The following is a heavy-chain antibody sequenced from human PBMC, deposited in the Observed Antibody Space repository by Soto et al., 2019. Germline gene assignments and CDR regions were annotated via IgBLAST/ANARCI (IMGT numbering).Heavy chain of an antibody. CDR3: ARHGAAYGTIDY. Sequence: PSETLSLTCTVSGGSISSYYWSWIRQPPGKGLEWIGYIYYSGSTNYNPSLKSRVTISVDTSKNQFSLKLSSVTAADTAVYYCARHGAAYGTIDYWGQGTLVTVSS. V-gene: IGHV4-59*08. D-gene: IGHD4-17*01. J-gene: IGHJ4*02. CDR2: IYYSGST. CDR1: GGSISSYY.